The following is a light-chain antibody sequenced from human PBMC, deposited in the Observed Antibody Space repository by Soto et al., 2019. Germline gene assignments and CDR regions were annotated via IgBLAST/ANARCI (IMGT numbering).Light chain of an antibody. V-gene: IGKV3-15*01. CDR1: QSVSNN. CDR3: QQYNNWWT. J-gene: IGKJ1*01. Sequence: EIVMTQSPATLSASPGERATLSCRASQSVSNNLAWYHQKPGQAPRLLIYGASARATGIPARFSGSGSGTEFTLTISSLQPEDFAVYYCQQYNNWWTFGQGTKVEIK. CDR2: GAS.